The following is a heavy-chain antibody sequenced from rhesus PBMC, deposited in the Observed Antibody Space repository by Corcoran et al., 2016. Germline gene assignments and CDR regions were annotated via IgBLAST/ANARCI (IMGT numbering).Heavy chain of an antibody. V-gene: IGHV4-65*01. Sequence: QVQLQESGPGLVKPSETLSLTCAVSGGSVSSSNWWSWIRQPPGKGLDLIGYISGSNGSTYYNPSLKSRVTISTDTSKDQFSLKLSSVTAADTAVYYCARDQSTGWSIGYWCQGVLVTVSS. CDR2: ISGSNGST. CDR3: ARDQSTGWSIGY. CDR1: GGSVSSSNW. D-gene: IGHD6S26*01. J-gene: IGHJ4*01.